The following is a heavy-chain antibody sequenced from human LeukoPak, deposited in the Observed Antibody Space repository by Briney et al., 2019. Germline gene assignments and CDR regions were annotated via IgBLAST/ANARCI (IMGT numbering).Heavy chain of an antibody. CDR3: ARIPTYYYGSGSYYLRDY. D-gene: IGHD3-10*01. CDR2: ISSNGGST. V-gene: IGHV3-64*01. J-gene: IGHJ4*02. CDR1: GFTFSTYG. Sequence: GGSLRLSCAASGFTFSTYGMHWVRQAPGKGLEYVSAISSNGGSTYYANSVKGRFTISRDNSKNTLYLQMGSLRAEDMAVYYCARIPTYYYGSGSYYLRDYWGQGTLVTVSS.